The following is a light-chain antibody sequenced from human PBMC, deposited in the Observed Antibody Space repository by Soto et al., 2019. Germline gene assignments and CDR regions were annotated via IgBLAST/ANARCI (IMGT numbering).Light chain of an antibody. CDR2: DAS. J-gene: IGKJ1*01. V-gene: IGKV1-5*01. CDR3: QQYNTSPWT. Sequence: DIQMTQSPSTLSASVGGRVTITCRSSQSISGYLAWYQQKAGQAPKLLIYDASSLESGVPSRFRGSASGTEFTLTISSLQPDDFATYYCQQYNTSPWTFGQGTKVDIK. CDR1: QSISGY.